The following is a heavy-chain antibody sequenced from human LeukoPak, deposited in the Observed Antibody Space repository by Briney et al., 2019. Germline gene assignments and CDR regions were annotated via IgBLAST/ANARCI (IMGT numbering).Heavy chain of an antibody. Sequence: PSETLSLICAVYGGSFSGYYWSWIRQPPGKGLEWIGEINHSGSTNYNPSLKSRVTISVDTSKNQFSLKLSSVTAADTAVYYCARGGGVRYSSSWYRYYFDYWGQGTLVTVSS. CDR1: GGSFSGYY. V-gene: IGHV4-34*01. D-gene: IGHD6-13*01. CDR2: INHSGST. CDR3: ARGGGVRYSSSWYRYYFDY. J-gene: IGHJ4*02.